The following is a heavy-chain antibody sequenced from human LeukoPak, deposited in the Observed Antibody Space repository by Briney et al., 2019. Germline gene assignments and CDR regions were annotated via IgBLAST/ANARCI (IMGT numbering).Heavy chain of an antibody. D-gene: IGHD7-27*01. J-gene: IGHJ4*02. V-gene: IGHV3-74*01. Sequence: PGESLRLSCAASGVSFSSSRMHWVRQVPGKGLVWVSRMNSDGTITTYAGSVKGRFTISRDNANNTLYLQMNSMRAEDLGVYYCVRAMMGIDDYWGQGTLVTVSS. CDR3: VRAMMGIDDY. CDR2: MNSDGTIT. CDR1: GVSFSSSR.